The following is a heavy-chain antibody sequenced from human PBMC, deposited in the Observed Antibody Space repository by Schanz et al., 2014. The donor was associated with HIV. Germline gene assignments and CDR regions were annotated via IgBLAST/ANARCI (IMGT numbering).Heavy chain of an antibody. CDR3: SKATSGSRGWYTGSD. CDR1: GFTFYTYA. J-gene: IGHJ4*02. V-gene: IGHV3-23*01. CDR2: ISDSGDGT. D-gene: IGHD6-19*01. Sequence: EVQLLESGGGLVQPGTSLRLSCAASGFTFYTYAMTWVRQAPGKGLEWVSTISDSGDGTYYADSMKGRVTISRDNSKNILYLQMNSLRAEDTALYYCSKATSGSRGWYTGSDWGQGTLVTVSS.